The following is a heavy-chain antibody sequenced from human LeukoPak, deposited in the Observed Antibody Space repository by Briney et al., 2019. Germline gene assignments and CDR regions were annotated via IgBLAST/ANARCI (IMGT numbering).Heavy chain of an antibody. CDR1: GFTFSSYD. V-gene: IGHV3-13*01. D-gene: IGHD3-10*01. CDR2: IGTAGDT. CDR3: ARSRSGTSSGGFDP. Sequence: GGSLRLSWAASGFTFSSYDMDWVRHATGKGLEWVSAIGTAGDTYYPGSVKGRFTISRENAKNSLYLQMNSLRAGDTAVYYCARSRSGTSSGGFDPWGQGTLVTVSS. J-gene: IGHJ5*02.